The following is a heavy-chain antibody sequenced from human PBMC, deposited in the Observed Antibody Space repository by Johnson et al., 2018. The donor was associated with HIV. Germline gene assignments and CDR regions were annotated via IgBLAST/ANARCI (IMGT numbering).Heavy chain of an antibody. V-gene: IGHV3-30*02. J-gene: IGHJ3*02. D-gene: IGHD3-22*01. Sequence: QVQLVESGGGVVQPGGSLRLSCAASGFTFSSYGMHWVRQAPGKGLEWVAFIRYDGSNKYYADSVKGRFTISRDNSKNRLYLQMNSLRAEDTAIYYCARDFSYYYDIGHAFDIWGQGTMVTVSS. CDR1: GFTFSSYG. CDR2: IRYDGSNK. CDR3: ARDFSYYYDIGHAFDI.